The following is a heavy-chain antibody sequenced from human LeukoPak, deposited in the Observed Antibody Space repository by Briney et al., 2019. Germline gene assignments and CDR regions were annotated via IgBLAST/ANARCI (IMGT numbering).Heavy chain of an antibody. J-gene: IGHJ3*02. V-gene: IGHV4-31*03. CDR2: IYYSGST. D-gene: IGHD2-15*01. Sequence: PSETLSLTCTVSGGSISSGGSYWTWIRQHPGKGLEWIGYIYYSGSTYYNPSLKSRVTISVDTSKNQFSLKLSSVTAADTAVYYCASRVVAANQDAFDIWGQGTMVTVSS. CDR1: GGSISSGGSY. CDR3: ASRVVAANQDAFDI.